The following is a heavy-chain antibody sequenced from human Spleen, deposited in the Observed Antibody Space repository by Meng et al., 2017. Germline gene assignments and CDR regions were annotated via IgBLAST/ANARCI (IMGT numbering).Heavy chain of an antibody. J-gene: IGHJ4*02. Sequence: HLQLQESGPGLVKPSETLSLTCTVSGGTMSSRDYYWGWIRQPPGKGLEWIGTIYFGGSTYYNPSLESRVTISKDMSNNQFSLRLSSVTAADTAVYYCARGRGQGLTGELDYWGQGTLVTVSS. CDR1: GGTMSSRDYY. V-gene: IGHV4-39*07. D-gene: IGHD7-27*01. CDR2: IYFGGST. CDR3: ARGRGQGLTGELDY.